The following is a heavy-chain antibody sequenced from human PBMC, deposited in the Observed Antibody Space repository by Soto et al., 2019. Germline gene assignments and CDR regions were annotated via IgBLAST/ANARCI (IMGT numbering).Heavy chain of an antibody. D-gene: IGHD2-2*02. J-gene: IGHJ6*02. CDR3: AREYTAWPLAYGLDV. CDR2: ISSRSDI. CDR1: GFTFSTYS. V-gene: IGHV3-21*01. Sequence: GGSLRLSCVGSGFTFSTYSINWVRQAPGKGLEWVSSISSRSDIYYADSVKGRFTISRDNAKNSVSLQMNSLRAEGTAVYCCAREYTAWPLAYGLDVWGQGTTVTVSS.